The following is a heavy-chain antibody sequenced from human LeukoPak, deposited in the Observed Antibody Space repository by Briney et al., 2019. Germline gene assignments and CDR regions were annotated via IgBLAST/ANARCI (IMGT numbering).Heavy chain of an antibody. V-gene: IGHV3-53*01. J-gene: IGHJ4*02. Sequence: GGSLRLSCAASGFTVSSNYMSWVRQAPGKGLEWVSVIYSGGSTYYADSVKGRFTISRDNSKNTLYLQMNSLRAEDTAVYYCASQDYYDSSGDDYWGQGTLVTVSS. CDR1: GFTVSSNY. CDR3: ASQDYYDSSGDDY. D-gene: IGHD3-22*01. CDR2: IYSGGST.